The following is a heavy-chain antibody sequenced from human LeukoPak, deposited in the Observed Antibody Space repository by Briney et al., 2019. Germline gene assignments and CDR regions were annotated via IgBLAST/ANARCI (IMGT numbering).Heavy chain of an antibody. V-gene: IGHV3-7*01. D-gene: IGHD1-14*01. Sequence: GRSLRLSCAASGFTFSSYWMSWVRQAPGKGLEWVANIKQDGNEKYYVDSVKGRFTISRDNSKNTLYLQMSSLRAEDTAVYYCAAGEPYVYWGQGTLVTVSS. CDR2: IKQDGNEK. CDR3: AAGEPYVY. CDR1: GFTFSSYW. J-gene: IGHJ4*02.